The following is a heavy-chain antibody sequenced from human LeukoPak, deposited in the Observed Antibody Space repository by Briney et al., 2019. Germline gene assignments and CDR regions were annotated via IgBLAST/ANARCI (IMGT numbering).Heavy chain of an antibody. D-gene: IGHD2/OR15-2a*01. CDR1: GFTFSSYG. Sequence: PGGSLRLSCAASGFTFSSYGMHWVRQAPGKGLEWVALIWYDGSNKYYADSMKGRFTISRDNSKNTLYLQMNSLRDEDTAVYYCARDSKTRALDYWGQGTLVTVSS. CDR2: IWYDGSNK. CDR3: ARDSKTRALDY. V-gene: IGHV3-33*01. J-gene: IGHJ4*02.